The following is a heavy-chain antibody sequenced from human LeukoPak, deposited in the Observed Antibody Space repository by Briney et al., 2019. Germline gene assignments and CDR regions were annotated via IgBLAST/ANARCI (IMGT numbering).Heavy chain of an antibody. CDR1: GYTFTSYY. D-gene: IGHD3-22*01. Sequence: ASVKVSCKASGYTFTSYYMRWVRQAPGQGLEWMGIINPSGGSTSYAQKFQGRVTMTRDTSTSTVYMELSSLRSEDTAVYYCARDWALDSGYYDSSGTVVYSYWGQGTLVTVSS. CDR2: INPSGGST. V-gene: IGHV1-46*01. J-gene: IGHJ4*02. CDR3: ARDWALDSGYYDSSGTVVYSY.